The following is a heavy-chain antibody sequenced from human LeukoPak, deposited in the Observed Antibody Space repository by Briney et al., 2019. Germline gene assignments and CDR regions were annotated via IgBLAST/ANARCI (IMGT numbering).Heavy chain of an antibody. Sequence: GGSLRLSCAASGFTFSSHWMHWVRQAPGKGLVWGTRISSDGSSTSYADSVKGRFTISRDNAKNTLFLQMSSLRAEDTAIYYCARISLSGWVNDHWGQGTLVTVSS. J-gene: IGHJ4*02. D-gene: IGHD6-19*01. V-gene: IGHV3-74*01. CDR1: GFTFSSHW. CDR3: ARISLSGWVNDH. CDR2: ISSDGSST.